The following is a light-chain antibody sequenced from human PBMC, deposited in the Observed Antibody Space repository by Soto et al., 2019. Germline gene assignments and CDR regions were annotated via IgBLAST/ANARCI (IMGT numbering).Light chain of an antibody. Sequence: EIVMTQSPATLSVSPGERVTLSCRASQSVSSTLAWYQQIPGQAPRLLLYGTSTRATGIPARFSGSGSGTEFTLTISSLQSEDFAFYYCQQYYQWPLTFGGGTKVEVK. V-gene: IGKV3-15*01. CDR3: QQYYQWPLT. CDR2: GTS. J-gene: IGKJ4*01. CDR1: QSVSST.